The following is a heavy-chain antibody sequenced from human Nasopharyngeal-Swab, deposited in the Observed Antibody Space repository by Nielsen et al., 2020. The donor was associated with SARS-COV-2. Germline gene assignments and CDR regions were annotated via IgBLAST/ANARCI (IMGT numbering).Heavy chain of an antibody. J-gene: IGHJ6*02. CDR3: ARENYDYVWGTSGGMDV. CDR1: GFTFSSYE. Sequence: GGSLRLSCAASGFTFSSYEMNWVRQAPGKGLEWVSYISSSGSTIYYADSVKGRFTISRDNAKNPLYLQMNSLRAEDTAVYYCARENYDYVWGTSGGMDVWGQGTTVTVSS. CDR2: ISSSGSTI. D-gene: IGHD3-16*01. V-gene: IGHV3-48*03.